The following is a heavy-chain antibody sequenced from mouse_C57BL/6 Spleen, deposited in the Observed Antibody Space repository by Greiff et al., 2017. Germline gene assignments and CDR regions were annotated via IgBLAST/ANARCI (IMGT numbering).Heavy chain of an antibody. D-gene: IGHD3-2*02. CDR2: INPSNGGT. V-gene: IGHV1-53*01. Sequence: VQLQQPGTELVKPGASVKLSCKASGYTFTSYWMHWVKQRPGQGLEWIGNINPSNGGTNYNEKVKSKATLTVDKSSRTAYMQLSSLTSEDSAVYYCASTAQATSYYYAMDYWGQGTSVTVSS. J-gene: IGHJ4*01. CDR3: ASTAQATSYYYAMDY. CDR1: GYTFTSYW.